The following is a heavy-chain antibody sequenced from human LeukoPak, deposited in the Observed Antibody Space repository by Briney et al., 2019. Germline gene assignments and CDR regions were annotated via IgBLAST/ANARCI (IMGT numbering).Heavy chain of an antibody. Sequence: ASVKVSCKASGGTLSNHAVSWVRQAPGQGLEWMGRIIPVSGTTNYAQKFQGRVTITTDESTSTVYMDLSSLRSEDTAVYYCTTVGGITMVRGVITLFDYWGQGTLVTVSS. D-gene: IGHD3-10*01. CDR1: GGTLSNHA. J-gene: IGHJ4*02. CDR3: TTVGGITMVRGVITLFDY. V-gene: IGHV1-69*05. CDR2: IIPVSGTT.